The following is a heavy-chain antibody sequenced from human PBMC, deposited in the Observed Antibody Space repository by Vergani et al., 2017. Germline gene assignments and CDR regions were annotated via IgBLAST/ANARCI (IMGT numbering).Heavy chain of an antibody. CDR2: IWYDGSNK. V-gene: IGHV3-33*01. J-gene: IGHJ4*02. Sequence: QVQLVESGGGVVQPGRSLRLSCAASGFTFSSYGMHWVRQAPGKGLEWVAVIWYDGSNKYYADSVKGRFTISRDNSKNTLYLQMNSLRAEDTAVYYCARAARGIGSGSYYFDYWGQGTLVTVSS. CDR3: ARAARGIGSGSYYFDY. D-gene: IGHD3-10*01. CDR1: GFTFSSYG.